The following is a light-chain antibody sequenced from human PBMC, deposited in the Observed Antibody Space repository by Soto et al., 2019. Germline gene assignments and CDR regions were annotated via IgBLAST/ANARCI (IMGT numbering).Light chain of an antibody. CDR2: DAS. CDR3: QQRQYWPPIT. Sequence: VLTQSPATLSLSPGERATLSXRXSLNVNSYLAWYQQKPGQAPRLLIYDASNRAAGIPARFSGSGSGTDFTLTISSLEPEDFAIYYCQQRQYWPPITFGQGTRREIK. CDR1: LNVNSY. V-gene: IGKV3-11*01. J-gene: IGKJ5*01.